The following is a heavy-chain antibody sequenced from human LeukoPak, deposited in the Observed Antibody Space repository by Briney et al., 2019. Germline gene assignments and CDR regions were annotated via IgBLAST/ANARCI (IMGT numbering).Heavy chain of an antibody. J-gene: IGHJ4*02. CDR1: GFTFSSYW. V-gene: IGHV3-74*01. CDR2: INTDGSST. CDR3: ARGVYYSSSSPPGY. Sequence: ASVKVSCKASGFTFSSYWMHWVRQAPGKGLVWVSRINTDGSSTSYADSVKGRFTISRDNAKNTLYLQMNSLRAEDTAVYYCARGVYYSSSSPPGYWGQGTLVTVSS. D-gene: IGHD6-6*01.